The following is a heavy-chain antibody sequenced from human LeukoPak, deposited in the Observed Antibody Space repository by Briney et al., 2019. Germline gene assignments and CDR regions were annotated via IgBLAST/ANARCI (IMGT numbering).Heavy chain of an antibody. CDR3: ARAPSEIGGYYPEYFRH. V-gene: IGHV3-74*01. CDR2: IKRDGGT. CDR1: GFTFSTYW. J-gene: IGHJ1*01. Sequence: GGSLRLSCAASGFTFSTYWMHWVRQAPGKGLVWVSRIKRDGGTNYADSVKGRFTISRDNAKKTVSLQMNSLRPEDTGVYYCARAPSEIGGYYPEYFRHWGQGTLVTVSS. D-gene: IGHD3-22*01.